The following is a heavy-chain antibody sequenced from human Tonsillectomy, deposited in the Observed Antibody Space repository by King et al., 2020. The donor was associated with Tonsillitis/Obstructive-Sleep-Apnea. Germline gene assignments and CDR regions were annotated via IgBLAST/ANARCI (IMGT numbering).Heavy chain of an antibody. Sequence: VQLVESGGGLVKPGGSLRLSCAASGFTFSDYYMSWIRQAPGKGLEWVSYISSSSSYTNYADSVKGRFTISRDNAKNSLYLQMYSLRAEDTAVYYCARVPDGDYYYYYYMDVWGKGTTVTVSS. CDR3: ARVPDGDYYYYYYMDV. J-gene: IGHJ6*03. D-gene: IGHD4-17*01. CDR1: GFTFSDYY. V-gene: IGHV3-11*05. CDR2: ISSSSSYT.